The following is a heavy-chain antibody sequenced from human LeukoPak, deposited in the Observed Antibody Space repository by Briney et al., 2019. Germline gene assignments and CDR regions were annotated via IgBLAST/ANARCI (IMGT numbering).Heavy chain of an antibody. Sequence: ASVKVSCTASGFTFTSYDINWVRQASGQGLEWMGWMNPNNGNTGYAQKFQGRVTMTRDTSISTAYMELRGLRSENTAVYYCVRDGEGVAISVNYWFDPWGQGTLVTVSS. D-gene: IGHD3-10*01. CDR1: GFTFTSYD. J-gene: IGHJ5*02. CDR3: VRDGEGVAISVNYWFDP. CDR2: MNPNNGNT. V-gene: IGHV1-8*01.